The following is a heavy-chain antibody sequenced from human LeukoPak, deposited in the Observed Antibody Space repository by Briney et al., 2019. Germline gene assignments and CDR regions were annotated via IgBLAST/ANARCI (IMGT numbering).Heavy chain of an antibody. CDR2: ISYDGSNK. J-gene: IGHJ3*01. D-gene: IGHD2-21*01. V-gene: IGHV3-30-3*01. CDR3: ARDLHLWAGDFFDF. Sequence: GGSLRLSCAASGFTFSSYAMHWVRQAPGKGLEWVAVISYDGSNKYYADSVKGRFTISRDNSKNTLYLQMNSLRAEDTAVYYCARDLHLWAGDFFDFWGQGTMVTVSS. CDR1: GFTFSSYA.